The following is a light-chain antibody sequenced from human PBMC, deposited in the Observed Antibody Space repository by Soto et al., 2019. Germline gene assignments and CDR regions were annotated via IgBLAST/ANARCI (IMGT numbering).Light chain of an antibody. V-gene: IGLV1-44*01. J-gene: IGLJ3*02. Sequence: QSVLTQPPSASGTPGQRVTVSCSGSSSNIGRHGVNWYQQLPGAAPKLLIYSYNQRPSGVPDRLSGSTSGTSVSLTINGLQSEDEADYYCATWDDSLNGVVFGGGTKVTVL. CDR1: SSNIGRHG. CDR3: ATWDDSLNGVV. CDR2: SYN.